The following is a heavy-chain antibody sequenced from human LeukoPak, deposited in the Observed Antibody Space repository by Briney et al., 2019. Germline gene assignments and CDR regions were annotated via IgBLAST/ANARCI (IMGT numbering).Heavy chain of an antibody. V-gene: IGHV3-21*01. J-gene: IGHJ3*02. CDR3: AKGTTVVTTPAFDI. CDR2: ISSSSSYI. CDR1: GFTFSSYS. D-gene: IGHD4-23*01. Sequence: GGSLRLSCAASGFTFSSYSMNWVRQAPGKGLEWVSSISSSSSYIYYADSVKGRFTISRDNSKNTLYLQMNSLRAEDTAVYYCAKGTTVVTTPAFDIWGQGTMVTVSS.